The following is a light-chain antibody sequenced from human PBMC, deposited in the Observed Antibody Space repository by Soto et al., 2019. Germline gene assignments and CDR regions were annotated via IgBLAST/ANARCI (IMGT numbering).Light chain of an antibody. Sequence: ETVLTQSPAPLSLSPGERATLSCRASQSVSSKLVWYQQKPGQAPRFLIYGASTRATGSPARFRGSGSGTEFTLTIDSLQSEDFAVYYCQQYNDWPPAFGGGTKVEIK. CDR2: GAS. CDR1: QSVSSK. V-gene: IGKV3-15*01. J-gene: IGKJ4*01. CDR3: QQYNDWPPA.